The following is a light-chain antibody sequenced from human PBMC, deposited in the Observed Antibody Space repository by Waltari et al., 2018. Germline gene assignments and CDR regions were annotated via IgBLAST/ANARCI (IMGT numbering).Light chain of an antibody. J-gene: IGKJ4*02. V-gene: IGKV1-6*01. CDR3: LQDYMYPRA. CDR1: QDIRSD. Sequence: AIQMTQSPSSMSVSVGDRVTITCRASQDIRSDLVWYQQRPVQAPKLRIYGASNLQSGVPSRFSGSGSGTDFTLTISSLQPEDSATYYCLQDYMYPRAFGRGTRVEI. CDR2: GAS.